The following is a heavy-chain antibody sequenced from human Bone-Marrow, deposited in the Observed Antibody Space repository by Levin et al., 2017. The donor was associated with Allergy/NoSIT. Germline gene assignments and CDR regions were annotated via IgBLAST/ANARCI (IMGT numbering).Heavy chain of an antibody. CDR1: GFTFNSYW. D-gene: IGHD2-21*01. V-gene: IGHV3-7*01. CDR3: AKGGVAFAEASE. Sequence: GGSLRLSCAASGFTFNSYWMTWARQAPGKGLEWVANINEDASEKFYADSVRGRFTISRDNAKNSLYLQMNSLGAEDTAVYYCAKGGVAFAEASEWGQGILVTVSS. J-gene: IGHJ4*02. CDR2: INEDASEK.